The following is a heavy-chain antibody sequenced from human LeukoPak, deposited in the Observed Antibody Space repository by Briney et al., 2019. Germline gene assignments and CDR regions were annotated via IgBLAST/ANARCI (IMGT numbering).Heavy chain of an antibody. CDR1: GYSFTSYW. D-gene: IGHD5-18*01. V-gene: IGHV5-51*01. CDR2: IYPGDSDT. Sequence: GESLKISCKGSGYSFTSYWIGWVRQMPGKGLEWVGIIYPGDSDTRYSPSFQGQVTISADKSISTAYLQWCSLKASDTAMYYCARSIYSSGSPPFDYWGQGTLVTVSS. CDR3: ARSIYSSGSPPFDY. J-gene: IGHJ4*02.